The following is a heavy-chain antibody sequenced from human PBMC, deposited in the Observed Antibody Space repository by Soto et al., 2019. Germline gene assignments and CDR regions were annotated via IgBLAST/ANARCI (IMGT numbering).Heavy chain of an antibody. J-gene: IGHJ3*02. D-gene: IGHD6-19*01. CDR1: SGSISSSNW. V-gene: IGHV4-4*02. CDR2: IYHSGST. CDR3: ASRVAVAGGVVGAFDI. Sequence: QVQLQESGPGLVKPSGTLSLTCAVSSGSISSSNWWSWVRQPPGKGLEWIGEIYHSGSTNYNPSLQSRVTISVDKSKNQFSLKLSSVTAADTAVYYCASRVAVAGGVVGAFDIWGQRTMVTVSS.